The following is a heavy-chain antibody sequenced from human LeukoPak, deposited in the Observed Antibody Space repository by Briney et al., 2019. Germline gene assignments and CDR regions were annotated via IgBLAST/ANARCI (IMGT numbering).Heavy chain of an antibody. CDR1: GFTFRSYS. Sequence: GGSLRLSCAASGFTFRSYSMNWVRQAPGKGLEWVSSISSSSSYIYYADSVKGRFTISRDNAKNSLYLQMNSLRAEDTAVCYCARGPYSSSYYFDYWGQGTLVTVSS. CDR3: ARGPYSSSYYFDY. V-gene: IGHV3-21*01. CDR2: ISSSSSYI. D-gene: IGHD6-6*01. J-gene: IGHJ4*02.